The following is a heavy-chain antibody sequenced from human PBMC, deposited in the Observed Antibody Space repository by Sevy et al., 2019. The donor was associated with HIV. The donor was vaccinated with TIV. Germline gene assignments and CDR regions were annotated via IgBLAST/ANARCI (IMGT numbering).Heavy chain of an antibody. CDR1: GFTFSKAW. Sequence: GGSLRLSCVASGFTFSKAWMSWVRQAPGKGLEWVGRIKSKPDGATRDLAAPVKGRIIISRDDSKNTLYLQISNLKIEDTGVYFCAAGVGASDFDYWGQGTLVTVSS. CDR3: AAGVGASDFDY. V-gene: IGHV3-15*01. J-gene: IGHJ4*02. D-gene: IGHD1-26*01. CDR2: IKSKPDGATR.